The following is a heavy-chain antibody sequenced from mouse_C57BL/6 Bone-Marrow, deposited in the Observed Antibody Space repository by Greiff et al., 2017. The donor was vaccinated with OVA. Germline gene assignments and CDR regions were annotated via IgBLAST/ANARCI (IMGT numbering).Heavy chain of an antibody. D-gene: IGHD2-5*01. J-gene: IGHJ4*01. CDR3: TRIYSIYAMDY. CDR2: ISSGGDYI. Sequence: EVKLMESGEGLVKPGGSLKLSCAASGFTFSSYAMSWVRQTPEKRLEWVAYISSGGDYIYYADTVKGRFTISRDNARNTLYLQISSLKSEDTAMYYCTRIYSIYAMDYWGQGTSVTVSS. CDR1: GFTFSSYA. V-gene: IGHV5-9-1*02.